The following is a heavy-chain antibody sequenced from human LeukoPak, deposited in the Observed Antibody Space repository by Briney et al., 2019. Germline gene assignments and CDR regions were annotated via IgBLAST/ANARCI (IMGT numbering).Heavy chain of an antibody. CDR1: GDSVSSNSAA. CDR2: TYYRSKWYN. CDR3: ARALLTGDPRLDAFDI. J-gene: IGHJ3*02. D-gene: IGHD7-27*01. Sequence: SQTLSLTCAISGDSVSSNSAAWNWIRQSPSRGLEWLGRTYYRSKWYNDYAVSVKSRITINPDTSKNQFSLQLNSVTPEDTAVYYCARALLTGDPRLDAFDIWGQGTMVTVSS. V-gene: IGHV6-1*01.